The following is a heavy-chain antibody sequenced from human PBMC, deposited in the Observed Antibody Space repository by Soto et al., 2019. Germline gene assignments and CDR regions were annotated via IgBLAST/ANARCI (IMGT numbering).Heavy chain of an antibody. CDR2: IIPIFGTA. Sequence: QVQLVQSGAEVKKPGSSVKVSCKASGGTFSSYAISWVRQAPGQGLEWMGGIIPIFGTANYAQKFQGRVTMTADESTSTAYMELSSLRSEDTAVYYCARGVEDYYGSGSPFDHWGQGTLVTVSS. D-gene: IGHD3-10*01. CDR3: ARGVEDYYGSGSPFDH. V-gene: IGHV1-69*01. J-gene: IGHJ4*02. CDR1: GGTFSSYA.